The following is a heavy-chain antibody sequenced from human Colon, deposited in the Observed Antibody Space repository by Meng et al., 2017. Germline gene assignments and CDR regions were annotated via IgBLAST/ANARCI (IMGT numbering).Heavy chain of an antibody. Sequence: QVQLQESGPGLVRPSETLPLTCTVSGASVSSDSHYWSWIRQSPGKGLEWIGYIYYTGNTNYNPSLASRVSMSLDTSKNHFSLHLTSVTAADTAIYYCARVNGDFDEAWFDPWGQGTLVTVSS. CDR1: GASVSSDSHY. CDR3: ARVNGDFDEAWFDP. D-gene: IGHD4-17*01. CDR2: IYYTGNT. V-gene: IGHV4-61*03. J-gene: IGHJ5*02.